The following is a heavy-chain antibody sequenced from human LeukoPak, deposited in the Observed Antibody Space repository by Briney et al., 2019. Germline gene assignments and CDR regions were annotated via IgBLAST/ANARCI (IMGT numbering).Heavy chain of an antibody. D-gene: IGHD3-10*01. CDR1: GYTLTELS. Sequence: GASVKVSCKVSGYTLTELSMDWVRQAPGKGLEWMGGFDPEDGETIYAQKFQGRVTMTEDTSTDTAYMELSSLRSEDTAVYYCATPVRGVINRGAFDIWGQGTMVTVSS. V-gene: IGHV1-24*01. CDR2: FDPEDGET. CDR3: ATPVRGVINRGAFDI. J-gene: IGHJ3*02.